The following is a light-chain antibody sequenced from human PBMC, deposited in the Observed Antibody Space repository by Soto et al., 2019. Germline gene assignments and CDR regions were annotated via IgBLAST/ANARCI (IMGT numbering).Light chain of an antibody. Sequence: QSALTQPASVSGSPGQSITISCTGATSDVGGYNYVSWYQHHPGEALKLIIYNVNDRPSGVSDRFSASKSGNTASLTISGLQAEDEGDYYCSSYTSSNTQVLFGGGTKVTVL. CDR3: SSYTSSNTQVL. J-gene: IGLJ2*01. V-gene: IGLV2-14*03. CDR1: TSDVGGYNY. CDR2: NVN.